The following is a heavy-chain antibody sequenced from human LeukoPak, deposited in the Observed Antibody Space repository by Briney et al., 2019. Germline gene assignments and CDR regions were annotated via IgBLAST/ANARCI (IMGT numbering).Heavy chain of an antibody. CDR3: AIFQISTRWPEYFQH. D-gene: IGHD2-15*01. J-gene: IGHJ1*01. Sequence: GGTLRLSCAASGFTFSSHGMSWVRQAPGKGLEWVSAISGSGGSTDCADSVKGRFTISRDNSKNTLYLQMNSLRAEDTAIYYCAIFQISTRWPEYFQHWGQGTLVTVSS. CDR2: ISGSGGST. CDR1: GFTFSSHG. V-gene: IGHV3-23*01.